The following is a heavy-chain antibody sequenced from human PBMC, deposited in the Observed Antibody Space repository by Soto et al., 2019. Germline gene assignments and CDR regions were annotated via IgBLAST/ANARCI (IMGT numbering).Heavy chain of an antibody. CDR2: LNEDGSFT. V-gene: IGHV3-74*01. CDR3: ARDLSGRADV. J-gene: IGHJ6*01. CDR1: GFTFSIYW. Sequence: GGSLGLSCVASGFTFSIYWMPWVRQVPGKGLVWVSRLNEDGSFTTYADSVKGRFTISRDNAKKTLYLQMNSLRAEDTAVYYCARDLSGRADVWGQGTTVTVSS. D-gene: IGHD3-10*01.